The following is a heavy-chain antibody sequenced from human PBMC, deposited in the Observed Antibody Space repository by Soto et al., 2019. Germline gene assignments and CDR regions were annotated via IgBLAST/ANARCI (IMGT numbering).Heavy chain of an antibody. CDR2: ISGYNGNT. Sequence: ASVKVSCKASGYTFTSYGIIWVRQAPGQGLEWMGWISGYNGNTNSAQKFQGRVTLTRNTSVTTAYMEMNSLRSEDTAVYYRTRGTEKEYWLTAYAFDIWGQGTMVTVSS. J-gene: IGHJ3*02. D-gene: IGHD3-9*01. V-gene: IGHV1-18*01. CDR1: GYTFTSYG. CDR3: TRGTEKEYWLTAYAFDI.